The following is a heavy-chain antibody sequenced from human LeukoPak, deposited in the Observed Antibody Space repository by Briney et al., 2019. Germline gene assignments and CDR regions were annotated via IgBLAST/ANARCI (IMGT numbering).Heavy chain of an antibody. CDR2: FDPEDGET. J-gene: IGHJ4*02. CDR3: ATVQWLRSRVEKYYFDY. V-gene: IGHV1-24*01. CDR1: GYTLTELS. D-gene: IGHD5-12*01. Sequence: VASVKVSCKVPGYTLTELSMHWVRQAPGKGLEWMGGFDPEDGETIYAQKFQGRVTMTEDTSTDTAYMELSSLRSEDTAVYYCATVQWLRSRVEKYYFDYWGQGTLVTVSS.